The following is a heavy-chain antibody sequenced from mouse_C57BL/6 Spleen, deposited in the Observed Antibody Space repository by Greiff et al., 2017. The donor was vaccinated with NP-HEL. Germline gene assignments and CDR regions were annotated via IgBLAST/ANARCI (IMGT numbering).Heavy chain of an antibody. D-gene: IGHD3-2*02. J-gene: IGHJ3*01. V-gene: IGHV3-6*01. Sequence: VQLQQSGPGLVKPSQSLSLTCSVTGYSITSGYYWNWIRQFPGNKLEWMGYISYDGSNNYNPSLKNRISITRDTSKNQFFLKLNSVTTEDTATYYCASGSSGYRFAYWGQGTLVTVSA. CDR2: ISYDGSN. CDR3: ASGSSGYRFAY. CDR1: GYSITSGYY.